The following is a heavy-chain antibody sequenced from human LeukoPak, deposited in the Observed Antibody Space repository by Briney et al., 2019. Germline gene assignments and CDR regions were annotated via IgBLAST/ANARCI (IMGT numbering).Heavy chain of an antibody. CDR2: INPNSGVT. Sequence: GVSVKVSCKASGYTLTGYYMHWVRQAPGQGLEWMGWINPNSGVTKYAQRFQGRVTVTRDTSISAAYMDLNSLRSDDTAVYYCARSRTSGESAATLGRIPPKKFYYYYDMDVWGQGTTVTVSS. CDR1: GYTLTGYY. J-gene: IGHJ6*02. CDR3: ARSRTSGESAATLGRIPPKKFYYYYDMDV. D-gene: IGHD2-15*01. V-gene: IGHV1-2*02.